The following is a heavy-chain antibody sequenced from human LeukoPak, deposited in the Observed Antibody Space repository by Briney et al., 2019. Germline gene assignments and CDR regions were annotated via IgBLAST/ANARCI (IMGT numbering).Heavy chain of an antibody. Sequence: SVKVSCKTSGGTFSSSAITWVRQAPGQGLEWMGRIIPVLNITSYAQKFQGRVTITADTSTSTVYMELSSLRSEETAVYYCARDQGLTAPPPYGLDVWGQGTTVIVTS. J-gene: IGHJ6*02. CDR3: ARDQGLTAPPPYGLDV. CDR1: GGTFSSSA. V-gene: IGHV1-69*04. CDR2: IIPVLNIT. D-gene: IGHD4/OR15-4a*01.